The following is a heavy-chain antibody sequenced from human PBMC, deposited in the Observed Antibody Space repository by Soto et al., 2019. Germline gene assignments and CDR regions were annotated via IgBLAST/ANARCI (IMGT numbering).Heavy chain of an antibody. CDR2: ISSSRSTI. V-gene: IGHV3-48*01. CDR3: ARSSSWLNWFDP. D-gene: IGHD6-13*01. CDR1: GFTFSSYS. J-gene: IGHJ5*02. Sequence: EVQLVESGGGMVQPGGSLRLSCAASGFTFSSYSMNWVRQAPGKGLEWVSYISSSRSTIYYADSVKGRFTISRDNAKNSLYLQMNSLRAEDTAVYYCARSSSWLNWFDPWGQGTLVTVSS.